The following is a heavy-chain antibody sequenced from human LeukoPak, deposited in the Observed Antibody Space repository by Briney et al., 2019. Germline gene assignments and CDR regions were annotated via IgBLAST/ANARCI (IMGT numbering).Heavy chain of an antibody. CDR1: GVSISSYY. Sequence: SETLSLTCTVSGVSISSYYWSWIRQPPGKGLEWIGYSYYSGSTNYNPSLKRRVTISVDTSKNQFSLKLSSVTAADTAVYYCARDVYKYDSSGPRVFDIWGQGTMVTVSS. J-gene: IGHJ3*02. D-gene: IGHD3-22*01. CDR2: SYYSGST. V-gene: IGHV4-59*01. CDR3: ARDVYKYDSSGPRVFDI.